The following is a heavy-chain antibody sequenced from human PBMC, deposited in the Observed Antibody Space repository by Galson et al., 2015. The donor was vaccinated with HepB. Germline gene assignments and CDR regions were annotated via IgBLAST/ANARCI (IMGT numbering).Heavy chain of an antibody. J-gene: IGHJ4*02. CDR2: IQRGSAAVTP. CDR3: TSPALDDANRDNIVSAYDC. D-gene: IGHD3-16*01. V-gene: IGHV3-15*01. Sequence: SLRLSCAASGLNFPDAWLNWVRQAPGKGPEWVGQIQRGSAAVTPDYAAPVKGRFTISRDDSKHVLYLEMTGLKTEDTGIYYCTSPALDDANRDNIVSAYDCWGQGTLVTVSS. CDR1: GLNFPDAW.